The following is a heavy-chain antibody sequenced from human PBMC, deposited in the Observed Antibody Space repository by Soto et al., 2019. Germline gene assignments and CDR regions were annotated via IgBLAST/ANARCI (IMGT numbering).Heavy chain of an antibody. J-gene: IGHJ6*02. CDR1: GFTFISYG. D-gene: IGHD4-4*01. CDR3: AKDFFSVPYDYSKSYYGMDV. Sequence: GGSLRLSCAASGFTFISYGMHWVRQAPCKGLEWVAVISYDGSNKYYADSVKGRFTISRDNSKNTLYLQMNSLRAEDTAVYYCAKDFFSVPYDYSKSYYGMDVWGQGTTVTVSS. V-gene: IGHV3-30*18. CDR2: ISYDGSNK.